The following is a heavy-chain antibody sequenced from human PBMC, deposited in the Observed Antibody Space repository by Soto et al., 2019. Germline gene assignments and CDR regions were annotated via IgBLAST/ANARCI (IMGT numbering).Heavy chain of an antibody. CDR3: AKGNYYDNSGLHYFEY. D-gene: IGHD3-22*01. V-gene: IGHV3-30*18. Sequence: PGGSLRLSCIASGFTFRNYGMYWVRQAPGKGLEWVAVTSYDGSKKYYTDAVKGRFTISRDNSKNTLYLQMNSLSAEDTAVYYCAKGNYYDNSGLHYFEYWGQGTLVTVSS. CDR1: GFTFRNYG. CDR2: TSYDGSKK. J-gene: IGHJ4*02.